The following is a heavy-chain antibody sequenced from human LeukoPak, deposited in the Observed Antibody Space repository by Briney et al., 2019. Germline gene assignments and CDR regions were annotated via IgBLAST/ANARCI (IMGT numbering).Heavy chain of an antibody. Sequence: SETLSLTCAVYGGSFSGYYWSWIRQPPGKGLEWIGEINHSGSTNYNPSLKSRVTISVDTSMNQFSLKLSSVTAADTAVYYCARVMGRRGYSGYHAVGFDYWGQGTLVTVSS. D-gene: IGHD5-12*01. V-gene: IGHV4-34*01. J-gene: IGHJ4*02. CDR2: INHSGST. CDR1: GGSFSGYY. CDR3: ARVMGRRGYSGYHAVGFDY.